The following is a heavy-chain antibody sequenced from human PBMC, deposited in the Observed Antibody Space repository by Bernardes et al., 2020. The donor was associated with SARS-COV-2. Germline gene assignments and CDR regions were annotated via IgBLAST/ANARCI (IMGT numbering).Heavy chain of an antibody. D-gene: IGHD1-1*01. CDR1: GFSVSDSY. CDR3: ASVAPGYYYYYGLAV. J-gene: IGHJ6*02. Sequence: GGSLRLSCAVSGFSVSDSYMSWVRQAPGKGLDWVSVIYSGGNTYYADSVKGRFTISRDTSKNTLSLHMNSLRAEDTAVYYCASVAPGYYYYYGLAVWGQGTTVTVSS. CDR2: IYSGGNT. V-gene: IGHV3-53*01.